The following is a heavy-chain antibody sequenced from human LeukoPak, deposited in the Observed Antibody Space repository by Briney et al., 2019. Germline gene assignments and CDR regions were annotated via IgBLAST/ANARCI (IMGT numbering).Heavy chain of an antibody. CDR3: ARDLALAAHEWDYYYYMDV. Sequence: PSETLSLTCTVSGGSISSSSYYWGWIRQPPGKGLEWIGSIYYSGSTYYNPSLKSRVTISVDTSKNQFSLKLSSVTAADTAVYYCARDLALAAHEWDYYYYMDVWGKGTTVTVSS. J-gene: IGHJ6*03. V-gene: IGHV4-39*07. D-gene: IGHD6-6*01. CDR2: IYYSGST. CDR1: GGSISSSSYY.